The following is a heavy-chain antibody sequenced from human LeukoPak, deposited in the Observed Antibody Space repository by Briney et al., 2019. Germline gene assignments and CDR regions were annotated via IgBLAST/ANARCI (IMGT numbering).Heavy chain of an antibody. CDR3: ARDLITGGYSYGFDY. D-gene: IGHD5-18*01. CDR1: GFTFSGYS. CDR2: ISSSSSTI. V-gene: IGHV3-48*01. J-gene: IGHJ4*02. Sequence: PGGSLRLSCAASGFTFSGYSMNWVRQAPGKGLEWVSYISSSSSTIYYADSVKGRFTISRDNAKNSLYLQMNSLRAEDTAVYYCARDLITGGYSYGFDYWGQGTLVTVSS.